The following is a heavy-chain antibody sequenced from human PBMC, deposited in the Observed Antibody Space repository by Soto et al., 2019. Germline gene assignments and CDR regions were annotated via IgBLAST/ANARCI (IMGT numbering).Heavy chain of an antibody. V-gene: IGHV4-59*01. D-gene: IGHD6-13*01. Sequence: SEALSLTCPVSGGSISIYYWSWVRQPPGKGLEWIGYIYYSGGTNYNPSLKSRVTISVDTSKNQFSLKLSSVTAADTAVYYCGRVRGWAYSSSWTYYFDDWVQGTLVTVSS. CDR1: GGSISIYY. CDR3: GRVRGWAYSSSWTYYFDD. CDR2: IYYSGGT. J-gene: IGHJ4*02.